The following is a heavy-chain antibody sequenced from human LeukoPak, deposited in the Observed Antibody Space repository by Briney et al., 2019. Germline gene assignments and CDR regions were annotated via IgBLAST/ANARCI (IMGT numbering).Heavy chain of an antibody. D-gene: IGHD2-15*01. Sequence: ASVKVSCKASGYTFTSYDINWVRQATGQGLEWMGWMNPNSGNTGYAQKFQGRVTMTRNTSISTAYMELSSLRSEDTAVYYCARGGCSGGSCPYQYDPWGQGTLVTVSS. CDR3: ARGGCSGGSCPYQYDP. J-gene: IGHJ5*02. V-gene: IGHV1-8*01. CDR2: MNPNSGNT. CDR1: GYTFTSYD.